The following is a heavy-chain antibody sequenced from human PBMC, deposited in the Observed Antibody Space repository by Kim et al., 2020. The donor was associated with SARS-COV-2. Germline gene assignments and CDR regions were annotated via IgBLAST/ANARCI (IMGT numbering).Heavy chain of an antibody. J-gene: IGHJ4*02. Sequence: SETLSLTCSVSGGSIRSGGKFWTWIRQHPAKGLEWIGYISYSGNSHYSPSLRSRVSISLQTSENQFSLELTSGTAADTAVYYCARGQPLVYWGQGILVTVSS. V-gene: IGHV4-31*03. CDR3: ARGQPLVY. CDR2: ISYSGNS. CDR1: GGSIRSGGKF. D-gene: IGHD2-2*01.